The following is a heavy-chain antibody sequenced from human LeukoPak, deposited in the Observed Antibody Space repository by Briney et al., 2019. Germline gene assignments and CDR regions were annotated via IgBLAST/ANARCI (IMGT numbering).Heavy chain of an antibody. CDR1: GYTFTGYY. CDR3: ATAGGSSWYSFTAYTVDC. CDR2: INPNSGGT. V-gene: IGHV1-2*02. D-gene: IGHD6-13*01. Sequence: GASVKVSCKASGYTFTGYYMHWVRQAPGQGLEWMGWINPNSGGTNYAQKFQGRVTMTRDTSISTAYMELSRLRSDDTAVYYCATAGGSSWYSFTAYTVDCWGQGTLVTVSS. J-gene: IGHJ4*02.